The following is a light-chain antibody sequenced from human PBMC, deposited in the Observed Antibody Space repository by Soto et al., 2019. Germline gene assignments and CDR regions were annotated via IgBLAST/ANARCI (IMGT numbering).Light chain of an antibody. V-gene: IGKV1D-12*01. J-gene: IGKJ3*01. Sequence: EIEMTQSPASVSASVGDRVTITCRASQGINSRLAWYQQKPGQAPKLLIYDTSTLPTGIPFRFSGSGSGTHFTLTISSLQSEDFATYYCQQDNSCPFTFGRGTKVDIK. CDR1: QGINSR. CDR3: QQDNSCPFT. CDR2: DTS.